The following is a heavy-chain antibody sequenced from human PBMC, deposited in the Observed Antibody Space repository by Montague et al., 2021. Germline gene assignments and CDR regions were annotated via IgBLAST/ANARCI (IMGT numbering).Heavy chain of an antibody. CDR2: INHSGST. J-gene: IGHJ6*03. CDR1: GGSFSGYY. V-gene: IGHV4-34*01. CDR3: ARRGGTMVRGVKGYMDV. Sequence: SETLSLTCAVYGGSFSGYYWSWIRQPPGKGLEWIGEINHSGSTTYNPSLKSRVTISVDTSKNQFSLKLSSVTAADTAVYYCARRGGTMVRGVKGYMDVWGKGTTVTVSS. D-gene: IGHD3-10*01.